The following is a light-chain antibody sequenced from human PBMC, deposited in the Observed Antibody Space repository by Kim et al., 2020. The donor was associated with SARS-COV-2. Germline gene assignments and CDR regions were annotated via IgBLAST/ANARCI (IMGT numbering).Light chain of an antibody. CDR3: QSYDSSLSGWV. V-gene: IGLV1-40*01. Sequence: QSVLTQPPSVSGAPGQRVTISCTGSGSNIGAGYDVHWYHQLPGTAPKVLIYDNNSRPSGVPDRFSGSKSGTSASLAITGLQAGDEADYYCQSYDSSLSGWVFGGGTKLTVL. J-gene: IGLJ3*02. CDR1: GSNIGAGYD. CDR2: DNN.